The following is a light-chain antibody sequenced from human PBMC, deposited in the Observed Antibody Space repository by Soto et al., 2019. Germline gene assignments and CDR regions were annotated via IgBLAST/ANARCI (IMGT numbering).Light chain of an antibody. Sequence: EVVMTQSPATLSVSPGERATLSSRASRGIGSTLAWYQQKPGQTPRLLIYDTSTRATGVPARFIGSASGTEFTLTITSLQSEDFAIYYCQHYVTWPLAFGGGTRVENK. V-gene: IGKV3-15*01. CDR3: QHYVTWPLA. CDR1: RGIGST. CDR2: DTS. J-gene: IGKJ4*01.